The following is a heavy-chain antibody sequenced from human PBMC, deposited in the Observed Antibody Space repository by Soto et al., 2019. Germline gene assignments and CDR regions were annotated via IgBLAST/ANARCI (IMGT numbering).Heavy chain of an antibody. CDR3: AKVGLFDGNKPITFEF. Sequence: PGGSLRLSCAASGFSFSSYWMSWVRQAPGGGLEWVANINQDATRQSYVEAVEGQFSISRDNAKNSLYLQMNSLRVEDTAVYYCAKVGLFDGNKPITFEFWGQGTLVTVSS. CDR2: INQDATRQ. CDR1: GFSFSSYW. J-gene: IGHJ4*02. V-gene: IGHV3-7*03. D-gene: IGHD3-10*01.